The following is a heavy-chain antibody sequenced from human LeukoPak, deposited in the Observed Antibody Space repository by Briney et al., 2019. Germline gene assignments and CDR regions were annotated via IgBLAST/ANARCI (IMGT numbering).Heavy chain of an antibody. J-gene: IGHJ4*02. CDR1: GGSISSYY. V-gene: IGHV4-34*01. CDR3: AGEDGGFFG. D-gene: IGHD3-3*01. CDR2: INHSGST. Sequence: SETLSLTCTVSGGSISSYYWSWIRQPPGKGLEWIGEINHSGSTNYNPSLKSRVTISVDTSKNQFSLKLSSVTAADTAVYYCAGEDGGFFGWGQGTLVTVSS.